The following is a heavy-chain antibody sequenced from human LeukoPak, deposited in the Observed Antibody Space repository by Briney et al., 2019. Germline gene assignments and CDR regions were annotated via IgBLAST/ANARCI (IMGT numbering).Heavy chain of an antibody. CDR1: GGSFSGYY. V-gene: IGHV4-34*01. J-gene: IGHJ3*02. CDR2: INHSGST. D-gene: IGHD3-10*01. Sequence: PSETLSLTCAVYGGSFSGYYWSWIRQPPGKGLEWIGEINHSGSTNYNPSLKSRVTISVDTSKNQFSLKLSSVTAADTAVYYCARAGAKITMVRGVTKAAFDIWGQGTMVTVSS. CDR3: ARAGAKITMVRGVTKAAFDI.